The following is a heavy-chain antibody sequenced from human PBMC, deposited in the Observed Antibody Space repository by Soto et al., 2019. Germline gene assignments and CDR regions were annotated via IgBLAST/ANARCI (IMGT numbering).Heavy chain of an antibody. CDR2: ISGSGGST. J-gene: IGHJ4*02. V-gene: IGHV3-23*01. Sequence: LRLSCAASGFTFSSYAMSWVRQAPGKGLEWVSAISGSGGSTYYADSVKGRFTISRDNSKNTLYLQMNSLRAEDTAVYYCAKATHHSGSYPLFDYWGQGTRVTVSS. CDR1: GFTFSSYA. D-gene: IGHD1-26*01. CDR3: AKATHHSGSYPLFDY.